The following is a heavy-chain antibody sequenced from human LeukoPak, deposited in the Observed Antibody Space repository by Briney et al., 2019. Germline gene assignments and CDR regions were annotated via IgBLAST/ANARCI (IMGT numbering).Heavy chain of an antibody. J-gene: IGHJ5*02. V-gene: IGHV3-23*01. D-gene: IGHD4-17*01. CDR3: YGDPTLSFDP. CDR2: ISGSGEST. Sequence: SGGSLRLSCAASGFTFSSYAMSWVRQAPGKGLEWVSRISGSGESTYYADSVKGRFTISRDNSKNTLYLQMSSLRAEDTAVYYSYGDPTLSFDPWGQGTLVTVSS. CDR1: GFTFSSYA.